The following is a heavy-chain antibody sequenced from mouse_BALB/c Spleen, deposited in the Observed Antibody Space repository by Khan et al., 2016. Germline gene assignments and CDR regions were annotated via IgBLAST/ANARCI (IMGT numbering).Heavy chain of an antibody. Sequence: QVPLKQSGPGLVAPSQSLSITCTVSGFSLTGYGVNWVRQPPGKGLEWLGIIWGDGSTDYTSALQSRLSIRKDNSKSQVFLKMNRMKTDDTARYYGARVGYAYWGQGTLVTVSA. V-gene: IGHV2-6-7*01. J-gene: IGHJ3*01. D-gene: IGHD2-2*01. CDR1: GFSLTGYG. CDR2: IWGDGST. CDR3: ARVGYAY.